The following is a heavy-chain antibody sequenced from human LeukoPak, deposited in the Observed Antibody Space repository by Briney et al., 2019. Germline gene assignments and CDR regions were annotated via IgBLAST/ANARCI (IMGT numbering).Heavy chain of an antibody. CDR1: GYTFTGYY. J-gene: IGHJ4*02. Sequence: ASVKVSCKASGYTFTGYYMHWVRQAPGQGLEWMGWINPNSGGTNYAQKFQGRVTMTRDTSISTAYMELSRLRSDDTAVYYCARAALVYGDYTGDYWGQGTLVTVSS. CDR2: INPNSGGT. V-gene: IGHV1-2*02. CDR3: ARAALVYGDYTGDY. D-gene: IGHD4-17*01.